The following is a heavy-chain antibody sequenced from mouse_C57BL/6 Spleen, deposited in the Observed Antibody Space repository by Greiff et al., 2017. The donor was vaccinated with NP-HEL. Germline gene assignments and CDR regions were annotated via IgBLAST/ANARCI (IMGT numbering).Heavy chain of an antibody. Sequence: VQGVESGAELVKPGASVKISCKASGYAFSSYWMNWVKQRPGKGLEWIGQIYPGDGDTNYNGKFKGKATLTADKSSSTAYMQLSSLTSEDSAVYFCARDGTGDYAMDYWGQGTSVTVSS. CDR1: GYAFSSYW. V-gene: IGHV1-80*01. CDR3: ARDGTGDYAMDY. D-gene: IGHD4-1*01. J-gene: IGHJ4*01. CDR2: IYPGDGDT.